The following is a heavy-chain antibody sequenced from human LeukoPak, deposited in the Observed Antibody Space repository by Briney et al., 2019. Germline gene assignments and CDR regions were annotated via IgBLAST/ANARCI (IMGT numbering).Heavy chain of an antibody. D-gene: IGHD3-22*01. CDR3: ARDTFYDSSGHYYY. V-gene: IGHV3-66*02. CDR2: IYSGGRT. CDR1: GFTVSSNY. J-gene: IGHJ4*02. Sequence: GGSLRLSCAASGFTVSSNYMSWVRQAPGKGLEWVSVIYSGGRTYYADSVKVRFIISRDNSKNTLYLQMNSLSAEDTALYYCARDTFYDSSGHYYYWGQGTLVTVSS.